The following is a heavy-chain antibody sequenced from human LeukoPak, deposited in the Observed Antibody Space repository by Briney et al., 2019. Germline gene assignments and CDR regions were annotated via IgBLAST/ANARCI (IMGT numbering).Heavy chain of an antibody. CDR2: ISTYNGNT. J-gene: IGHJ4*02. V-gene: IGHV1-18*01. CDR1: DYTFTSYG. D-gene: IGHD2-2*01. Sequence: ASVKVSCRASDYTFTSYGISWVRQAPGQGLEWMGWISTYNGNTNYAQKLQGRVTMTTDTSTSTAYMELRSLRSDDTAVYYCARGDCTGTSCYVGFDYWGQGTLVTVSS. CDR3: ARGDCTGTSCYVGFDY.